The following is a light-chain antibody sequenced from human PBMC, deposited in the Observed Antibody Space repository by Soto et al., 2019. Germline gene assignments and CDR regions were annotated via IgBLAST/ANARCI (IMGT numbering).Light chain of an antibody. Sequence: EIVLTQSPATLSLSPVERATLSYRGSQSVSGCLAWYQQKPGQAPRLLXFDASNRATGIPARFSGSGSGTDFTLTISSLEPEDFAIYYCQQRCNWPPVTFGGGTKVDIK. J-gene: IGKJ4*01. CDR3: QQRCNWPPVT. V-gene: IGKV3-11*01. CDR2: DAS. CDR1: QSVSGC.